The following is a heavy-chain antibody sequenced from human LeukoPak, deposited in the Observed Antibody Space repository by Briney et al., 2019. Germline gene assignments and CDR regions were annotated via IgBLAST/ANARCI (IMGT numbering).Heavy chain of an antibody. D-gene: IGHD3-9*01. Sequence: GGSLRLSCAASGFTFSNAWMSWVRQAPGKGLEWVGRIKSKIDGGTTDYTAPVQGRFTISRDDSKNTLYLQMNSLKTEDTAVYYCTRDYDILTGYYKGAFDIWGQGTMVTVSS. V-gene: IGHV3-15*01. CDR2: IKSKIDGGTT. CDR1: GFTFSNAW. CDR3: TRDYDILTGYYKGAFDI. J-gene: IGHJ3*02.